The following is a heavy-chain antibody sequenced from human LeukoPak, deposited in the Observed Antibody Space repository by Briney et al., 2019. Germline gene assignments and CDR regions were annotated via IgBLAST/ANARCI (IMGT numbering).Heavy chain of an antibody. CDR2: IKSYGSST. CDR3: AKRGVVIRVILVGFHKEAYYFES. J-gene: IGHJ4*02. CDR1: RFTFSSYW. Sequence: GGSLRLSCAASRFTFSSYWMHWVRQAPGKGLVWVSRIKSYGSSTSYADSVKGRFTLSRDNPKNTLFLQMNSLRAEDTAVYFCAKRGVVIRVILVGFHKEAYYFESWGQGALVTVSS. D-gene: IGHD3/OR15-3a*01. V-gene: IGHV3-74*01.